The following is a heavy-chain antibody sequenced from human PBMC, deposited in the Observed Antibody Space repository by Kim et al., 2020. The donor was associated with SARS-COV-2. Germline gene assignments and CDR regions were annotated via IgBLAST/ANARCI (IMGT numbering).Heavy chain of an antibody. J-gene: IGHJ4*02. Sequence: GGSLRLSCAASGFTFSSYGMHWVRQAPGKGLEWVAVISYDGSNKYYADSVKGRFTISRDNSKNTLYLQMNSLRAEDTAVYYCAKDGKAVAGIMGYWGQGTLVTVSS. CDR1: GFTFSSYG. V-gene: IGHV3-30*18. D-gene: IGHD6-19*01. CDR3: AKDGKAVAGIMGY. CDR2: ISYDGSNK.